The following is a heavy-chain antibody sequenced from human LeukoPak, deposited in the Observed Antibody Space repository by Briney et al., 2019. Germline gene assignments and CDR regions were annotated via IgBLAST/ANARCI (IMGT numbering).Heavy chain of an antibody. CDR2: IYHSGST. CDR3: ARDRYDIVTGYRRIDY. Sequence: KSSETLSLTCTVSGYSISSGYYWGWIRQPPGKGLEWIGSIYHSGSTYYNPSLKSRVTISVDRSKNQLSLKLISVTAADTAFYYCARDRYDIVTGYRRIDYWGQGILVTVSS. V-gene: IGHV4-38-2*02. D-gene: IGHD3-9*01. CDR1: GYSISSGYY. J-gene: IGHJ4*02.